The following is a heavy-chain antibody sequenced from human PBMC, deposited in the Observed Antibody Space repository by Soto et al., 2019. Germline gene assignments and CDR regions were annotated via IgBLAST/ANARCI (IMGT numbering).Heavy chain of an antibody. CDR2: ISWNSGNI. D-gene: IGHD5-18*01. J-gene: IGHJ4*02. Sequence: PGGSLRLSCAASGITFDDYAMHWVRQVLGKGLEWVSSISWNSGNIGYADSVKGRFTTSRDNAKNSLYLQMNSLRPEDTALYYCVRSKGGYSYGTPFDYWGPGTLVTVSS. CDR3: VRSKGGYSYGTPFDY. V-gene: IGHV3-9*01. CDR1: GITFDDYA.